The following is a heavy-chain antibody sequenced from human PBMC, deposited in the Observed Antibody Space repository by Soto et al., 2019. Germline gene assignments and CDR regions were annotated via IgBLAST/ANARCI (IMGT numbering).Heavy chain of an antibody. CDR2: ISAYTDDP. CDR3: ARGIPGAEDWFDT. Sequence: ASEKLSCKASGNTFTNFGVTWVRQAPGQGLEWMGWISAYTDDPNYAQKFQGRVTMTIDTSTSTAYSDLRSLTSDDTPVYYCARGIPGAEDWFDTWVLGTLVKVSS. CDR1: GNTFTNFG. D-gene: IGHD2-2*01. V-gene: IGHV1-18*01. J-gene: IGHJ5*02.